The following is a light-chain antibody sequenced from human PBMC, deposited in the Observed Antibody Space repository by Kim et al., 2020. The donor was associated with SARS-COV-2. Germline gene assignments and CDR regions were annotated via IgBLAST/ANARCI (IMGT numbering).Light chain of an antibody. V-gene: IGKV3-20*01. Sequence: IVLTQSPGTLSLSPGDRATLSCRASQFVSSSYLVWYQQKPGQAPRLLISASSSRAAGVPDRFSGSGYGTDFSLTISRLEPEDFAVYFCQQYARPPLTFGGGTKVDIK. CDR3: QQYARPPLT. CDR2: ASS. CDR1: QFVSSSY. J-gene: IGKJ4*01.